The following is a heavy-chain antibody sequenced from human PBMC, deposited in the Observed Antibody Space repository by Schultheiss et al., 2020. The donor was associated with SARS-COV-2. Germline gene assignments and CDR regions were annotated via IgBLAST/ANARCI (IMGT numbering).Heavy chain of an antibody. CDR3: ARDWVDTAMGGYYYYGMDV. V-gene: IGHV4-31*11. CDR2: IYHSGST. D-gene: IGHD5-18*01. J-gene: IGHJ6*02. Sequence: SETLSLTCAVSGGSISSGGYYWSWIRQPPGKGLEWIGYIYHSGSTYYNPSLKSRVTISVDTSKNQFSLKLSSVTAADTAVYYCARDWVDTAMGGYYYYGMDVWGQGTTVTVSS. CDR1: GGSISSGGYY.